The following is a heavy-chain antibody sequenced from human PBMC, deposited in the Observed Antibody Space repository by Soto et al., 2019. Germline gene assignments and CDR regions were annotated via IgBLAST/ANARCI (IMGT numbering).Heavy chain of an antibody. D-gene: IGHD6-13*01. CDR2: VYYAGGS. Sequence: TLSLTCTVSGGSVSSGDYYWSLIRQPPGKGLEWIAYVYYAGGSYYNPSLKSRVTISVDTSKNQFSLKLSSVTAADTAVYYCARHEKGPKQLVLDGMDVWGQGTTVTVSS. J-gene: IGHJ6*02. V-gene: IGHV4-30-4*01. CDR1: GGSVSSGDYY. CDR3: ARHEKGPKQLVLDGMDV.